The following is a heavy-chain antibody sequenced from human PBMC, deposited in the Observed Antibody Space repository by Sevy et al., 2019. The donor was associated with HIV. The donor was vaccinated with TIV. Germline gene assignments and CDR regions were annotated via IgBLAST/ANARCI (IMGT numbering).Heavy chain of an antibody. CDR3: AREHSPPFGLVPRGWFDP. J-gene: IGHJ5*02. Sequence: GGSLRLSCAASGFIFNSYSMNWVRQAPGKGLEWVSFISSNSDHIYYADSVRGRFTISRDNAKNSLFLQMNSLRAEDTAVYYWAREHSPPFGLVPRGWFDPLGQGTPVTVSS. CDR1: GFIFNSYS. D-gene: IGHD6-19*01. CDR2: ISSNSDHI. V-gene: IGHV3-21*01.